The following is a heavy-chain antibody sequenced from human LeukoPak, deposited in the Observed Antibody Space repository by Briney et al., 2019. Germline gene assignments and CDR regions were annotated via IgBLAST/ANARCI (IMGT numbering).Heavy chain of an antibody. Sequence: GGSLRLSCAASGFTFDDYAMHWVRQAPGKGLEWVSGISWNSGSIGYADSVKGRFTISRDNAKNTLYLQMNSLRAEDTAVYYCARETYSSGWYSDYWGQGTLVTVSS. CDR2: ISWNSGSI. CDR3: ARETYSSGWYSDY. D-gene: IGHD6-19*01. J-gene: IGHJ4*02. CDR1: GFTFDDYA. V-gene: IGHV3-9*01.